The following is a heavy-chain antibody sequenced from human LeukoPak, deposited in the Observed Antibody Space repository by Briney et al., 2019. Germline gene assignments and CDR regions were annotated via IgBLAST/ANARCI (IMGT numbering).Heavy chain of an antibody. Sequence: SETLSLTCTVSGGSISSGGYYWSWIRQHPGKGLEWIGYIYYSGSTHYNPSLKNRVTISVDTSKNQFSLKLSSVTAADTAVYYCARSGGFLEWLLPDFPFDYWGQGTLVTVSS. D-gene: IGHD3-3*01. CDR3: ARSGGFLEWLLPDFPFDY. V-gene: IGHV4-31*03. J-gene: IGHJ4*02. CDR1: GGSISSGGYY. CDR2: IYYSGST.